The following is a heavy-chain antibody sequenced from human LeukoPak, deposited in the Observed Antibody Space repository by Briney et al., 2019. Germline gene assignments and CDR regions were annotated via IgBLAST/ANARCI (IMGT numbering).Heavy chain of an antibody. CDR1: GFTFSDYS. V-gene: IGHV3-48*01. D-gene: IGHD5-24*01. CDR2: IGIDSGNT. Sequence: GGSLRLSCAASGFTFSDYSMNWVRQAPGKGLEWISYIGIDSGNTNYADSVKGRFTISGDKAKNPLYLQMNRLRVEDTAVYYCARDYKYAFDNWGQGTLVTVSS. CDR3: ARDYKYAFDN. J-gene: IGHJ4*02.